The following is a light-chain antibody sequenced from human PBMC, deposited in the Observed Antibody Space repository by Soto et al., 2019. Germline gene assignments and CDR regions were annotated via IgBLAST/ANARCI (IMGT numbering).Light chain of an antibody. V-gene: IGKV1-16*01. CDR1: QDISNH. Sequence: DIQMTQSPSSLSASVGDRVTITCRASQDISNHLAWFQQKPGEAPKPLIYAASTLQSGIPSRFSGSGSGTDFTLTISSLQPVDFATYYCQQFNSYPITFGQGTRL. CDR3: QQFNSYPIT. J-gene: IGKJ5*01. CDR2: AAS.